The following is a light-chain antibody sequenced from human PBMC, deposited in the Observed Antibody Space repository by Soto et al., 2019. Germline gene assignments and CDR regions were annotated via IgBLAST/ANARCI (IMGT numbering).Light chain of an antibody. CDR1: SSDVGTYDR. J-gene: IGLJ2*01. CDR3: SSYAASTTLL. CDR2: EVH. V-gene: IGLV2-18*02. Sequence: QSALTQPPSVSGSPGQSVTISCIGTSSDVGTYDRVSWYQAPPGTAPKLIIYEVHYRPSGVPVRFSGSKSGNTASLTISGLQAEDEADYYCSSYAASTTLLFGGGTKLTVL.